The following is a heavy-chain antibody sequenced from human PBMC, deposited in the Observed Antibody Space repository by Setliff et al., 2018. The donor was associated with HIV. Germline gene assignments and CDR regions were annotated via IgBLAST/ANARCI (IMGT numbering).Heavy chain of an antibody. D-gene: IGHD3-9*01. CDR2: ISVYNGYT. V-gene: IGHV1-18*01. CDR3: ARAYDTLTGYYDY. CDR1: GYSFAFYG. Sequence: ASVKVSCKASGYSFAFYGLNWVRQAPGQGLEWMGWISVYNGYTNYAQKLQDRVIMTTDTSTSTAYMELRSLRSDDTAVYYCARAYDTLTGYYDYWGQGTLVTVSS. J-gene: IGHJ4*02.